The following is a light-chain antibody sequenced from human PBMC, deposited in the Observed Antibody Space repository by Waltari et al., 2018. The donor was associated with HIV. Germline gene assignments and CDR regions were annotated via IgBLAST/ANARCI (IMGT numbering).Light chain of an antibody. V-gene: IGLV1-40*01. CDR2: GNS. CDR3: QSYDSSLSGSV. Sequence: QSVLTQPPSVSGAPGQRVTNSCTGSKSNIGARFDGPWYQQLPGTAPKLLIYGNSNRPSGVPDRFSGSKSGTSASLAITGLQAEDEADYYCQSYDSSLSGSVFGGGTKLTVL. CDR1: KSNIGARFD. J-gene: IGLJ3*02.